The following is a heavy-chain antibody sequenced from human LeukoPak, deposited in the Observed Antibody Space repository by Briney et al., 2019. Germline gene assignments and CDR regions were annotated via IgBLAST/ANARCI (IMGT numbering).Heavy chain of an antibody. CDR3: ARVQIAYSYGLFDY. CDR1: GYTFTSYG. D-gene: IGHD5-18*01. J-gene: IGHJ4*02. CDR2: ISVYNGNT. V-gene: IGHV1-18*01. Sequence: GASVKVSCKTSGYTFTSYGINWVRQAPGQGLEWMGWISVYNGNTNYAQKLQGRVTMTTDTSTSTAYMELRSLRSDDTAVYYCARVQIAYSYGLFDYWGQGTLVTVSS.